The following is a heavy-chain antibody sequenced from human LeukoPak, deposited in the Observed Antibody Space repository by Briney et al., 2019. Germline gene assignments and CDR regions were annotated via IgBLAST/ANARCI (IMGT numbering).Heavy chain of an antibody. CDR2: ISYDGSNK. CDR1: GFTFSSYA. V-gene: IGHV3-30*04. J-gene: IGHJ4*02. CDR3: AKREGGWFFDY. Sequence: GGSLRLSCAASGFTFSSYAMHWVRQAPGKGLEWVAVISYDGSNKYYADSVKGRFTISRDNSKNTLYLQMNSLRAEDTAVYYCAKREGGWFFDYWGQGTLVTVSS. D-gene: IGHD6-19*01.